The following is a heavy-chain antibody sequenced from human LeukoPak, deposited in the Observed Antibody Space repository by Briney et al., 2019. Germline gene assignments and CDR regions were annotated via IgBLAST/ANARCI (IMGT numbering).Heavy chain of an antibody. D-gene: IGHD5-24*01. J-gene: IGHJ4*02. Sequence: KPSQTLPLTCPVSSGSISSGVYYWSWIRQHPGKGLEWIGYIYYSGSTYYNPSLKSRVTISVDTSKNQFSLKLSSVTAADTAVYYCARGVRWLQLSYFDYWGQGTLVTVSS. CDR3: ARGVRWLQLSYFDY. CDR2: IYYSGST. V-gene: IGHV4-31*03. CDR1: SGSISSGVYY.